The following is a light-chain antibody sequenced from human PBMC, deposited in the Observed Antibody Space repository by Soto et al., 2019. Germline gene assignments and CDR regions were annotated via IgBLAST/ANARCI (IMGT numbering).Light chain of an antibody. J-gene: IGKJ5*01. CDR1: QTTNNGY. Sequence: EIVFTQSPGTLSLSPGERATLSCRASQTTNNGYLAWYQQKPGQAPRLLIYDASRRATGIPDRFSGSGSGTDFTLTISRLEPEDFAVYYCQHYSFSLPITFGQGTRLEIK. CDR2: DAS. CDR3: QHYSFSLPIT. V-gene: IGKV3-20*01.